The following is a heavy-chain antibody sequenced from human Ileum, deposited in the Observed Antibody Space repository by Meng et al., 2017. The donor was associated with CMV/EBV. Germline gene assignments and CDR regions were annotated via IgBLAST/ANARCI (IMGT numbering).Heavy chain of an antibody. Sequence: ASGFSFSTFAIGWVRQAPGEELAWVSTITEGNTYYADSVKGRFTISRDNSKNTLYLQMNSLRAEDTALYYCAKVLTTTGGYKRIFDYWGQGTLVTVSS. V-gene: IGHV3-23*01. D-gene: IGHD5-24*01. CDR3: AKVLTTTGGYKRIFDY. J-gene: IGHJ4*02. CDR1: GFSFSTFA. CDR2: ITEGNT.